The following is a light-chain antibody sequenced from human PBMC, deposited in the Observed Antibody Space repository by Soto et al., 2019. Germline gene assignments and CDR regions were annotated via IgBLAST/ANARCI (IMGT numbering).Light chain of an antibody. CDR2: DAS. V-gene: IGKV3-11*01. CDR1: QSVGSN. CDR3: QQRSNWPPSIT. Sequence: EIVLTQSPATLSLSPGERATLSFSVSQSVGSNLAWYQQKPGQAPRLLIYDASNRATGIPARFSGSGSGTDFTLTISSLEPEDFAVYYCQQRSNWPPSITFGQGTRLEIK. J-gene: IGKJ5*01.